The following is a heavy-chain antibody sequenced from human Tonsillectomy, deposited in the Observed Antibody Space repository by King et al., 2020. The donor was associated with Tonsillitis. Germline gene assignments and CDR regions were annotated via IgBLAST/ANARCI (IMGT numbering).Heavy chain of an antibody. CDR1: GGSISSGGYS. CDR2: IYHSGST. CDR3: ARAGDVGAFDS. Sequence: LQLQESGSGLVKPSQTLSLTCAVSGGSISSGGYSWSWIRQPPGKGLEWIGYIYHSGSTYYNPSLKSRVTISVDRSKNQFSLKLSSVTAADTAVYYCARAGDVGAFDSWGQGTMVTVSS. J-gene: IGHJ3*02. D-gene: IGHD3-16*01. V-gene: IGHV4-30-2*01.